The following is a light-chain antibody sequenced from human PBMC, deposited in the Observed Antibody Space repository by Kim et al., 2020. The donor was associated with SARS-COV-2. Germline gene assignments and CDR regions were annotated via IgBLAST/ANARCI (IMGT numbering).Light chain of an antibody. CDR2: KVS. J-gene: IGKJ2*01. Sequence: DVVMTQSPLSLPVTLGQPASISCRSSQSLVHNDGNTYLNWFQQRPGQSPRRLIYKVSNRDSGVPDRFSGSGSVSYFTLKISRVEAEYVGVYYCIQVTHLLHTFGQGTKLEI. CDR3: IQVTHLLHT. CDR1: QSLVHNDGNTY. V-gene: IGKV2-30*02.